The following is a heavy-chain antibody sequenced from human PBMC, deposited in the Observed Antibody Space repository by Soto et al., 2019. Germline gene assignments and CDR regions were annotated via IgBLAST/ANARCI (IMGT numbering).Heavy chain of an antibody. CDR3: ARDKGLTLVTTLDY. D-gene: IGHD4-17*01. CDR1: GYTFKSYP. V-gene: IGHV1-3*04. Sequence: ASVKVSCKASGYTFKSYPIYWVRQAPGQRLECMGWINISNGNTEYSQNFQGRVTMTRDTSASTAYMELSSLRSEDTAVYYCARDKGLTLVTTLDYWGQGTPVTVSS. CDR2: INISNGNT. J-gene: IGHJ4*01.